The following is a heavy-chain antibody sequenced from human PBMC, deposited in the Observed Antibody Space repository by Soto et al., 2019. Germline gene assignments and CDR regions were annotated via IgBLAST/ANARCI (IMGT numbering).Heavy chain of an antibody. D-gene: IGHD6-19*01. V-gene: IGHV3-23*01. CDR3: AKEDPGIAVAGTQTDNY. J-gene: IGHJ4*02. CDR1: GFTFSSYA. Sequence: GGSLRLSCAASGFTFSSYAMSWVRQAPGKGLEWVSAISGSGGSTYYADSVKGRFTISRDNSKNTLYLQMNSLRAEDTAVYYCAKEDPGIAVAGTQTDNYWGQGTLVTVSS. CDR2: ISGSGGST.